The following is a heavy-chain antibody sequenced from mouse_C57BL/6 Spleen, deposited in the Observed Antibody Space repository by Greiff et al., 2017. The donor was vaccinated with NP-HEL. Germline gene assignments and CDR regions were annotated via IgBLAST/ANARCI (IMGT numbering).Heavy chain of an antibody. D-gene: IGHD1-1*01. CDR1: GFNIKDYY. V-gene: IGHV14-1*01. Sequence: EVQLVESGAELVRPGASVKLSCTASGFNIKDYYMHWVKQRPEQGLEWIGRIDPEDGDTEYAPKFQGKATMTADTSSNTAYLKLSSLTSEDTAVYYCTTITTVVAHWYFDVWGTGTTVTVSS. CDR3: TTITTVVAHWYFDV. CDR2: IDPEDGDT. J-gene: IGHJ1*03.